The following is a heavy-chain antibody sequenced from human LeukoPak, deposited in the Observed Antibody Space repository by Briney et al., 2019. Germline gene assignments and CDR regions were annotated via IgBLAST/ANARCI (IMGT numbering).Heavy chain of an antibody. D-gene: IGHD2-2*01. V-gene: IGHV3-23*01. J-gene: IGHJ6*02. CDR3: AKDGYCSSTSCYVYYGMDV. Sequence: PGGSLRLSCAVSGFTFSGFWMSWSRQAPGKGLEWVSAISGSGGSTYYADSVKGRFTISRDNSKNTLYLQMNSLRAEDTAVYYCAKDGYCSSTSCYVYYGMDVWGQGTTVTVSS. CDR2: ISGSGGST. CDR1: GFTFSGFW.